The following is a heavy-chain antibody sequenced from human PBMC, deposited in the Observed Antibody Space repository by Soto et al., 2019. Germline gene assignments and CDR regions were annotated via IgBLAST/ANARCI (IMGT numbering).Heavy chain of an antibody. D-gene: IGHD3-3*01. Sequence: QVQLQESGPGLVKPSGTLSLTCAVSGGSISSSNWWSWVRQPPGKGLEWIGEIYHSGSTNYNPSLKSRVTISVGKSKNQFSLKLSSVTAADTAVYYWAAPNTIYDFWSDKGAFDIWGEGTMVTVSS. CDR3: AAPNTIYDFWSDKGAFDI. J-gene: IGHJ3*02. V-gene: IGHV4-4*02. CDR2: IYHSGST. CDR1: GGSISSSNW.